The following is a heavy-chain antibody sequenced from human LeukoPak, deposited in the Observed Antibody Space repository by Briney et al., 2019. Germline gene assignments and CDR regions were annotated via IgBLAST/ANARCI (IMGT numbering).Heavy chain of an antibody. J-gene: IGHJ4*02. CDR3: TRPAATRTFDY. V-gene: IGHV3-73*01. CDR1: GFTFSSHS. CDR2: IRSKANSYAT. Sequence: GGSLRLSCAASGFTFSSHSMNWVRQASGKGLEWVGRIRSKANSYATAYAASVKGRFTISRDDSKNTAYLQMNSLKTEDTAVYYCTRPAATRTFDYWGQGTLVTVSS. D-gene: IGHD2-15*01.